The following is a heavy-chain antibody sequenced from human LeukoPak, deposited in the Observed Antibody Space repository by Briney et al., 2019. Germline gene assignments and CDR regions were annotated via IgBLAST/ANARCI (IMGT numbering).Heavy chain of an antibody. CDR1: GYSISSGYY. Sequence: SETLSLACAVSGYSISSGYYWGWIRQPPGKGLEWIGSIYHSGSTYYNPSLKSRVTISVDTSKNQFSLKLSSVTAAGTAVYYCARIGVVTTFDYWGQGTLVTVSS. D-gene: IGHD2-21*02. V-gene: IGHV4-38-2*01. CDR3: ARIGVVTTFDY. CDR2: IYHSGST. J-gene: IGHJ4*02.